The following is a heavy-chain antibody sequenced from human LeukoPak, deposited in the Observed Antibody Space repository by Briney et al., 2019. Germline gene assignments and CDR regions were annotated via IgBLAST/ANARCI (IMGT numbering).Heavy chain of an antibody. J-gene: IGHJ4*02. V-gene: IGHV3-66*01. CDR2: IYSGGST. Sequence: GGSLRLSCAASGFAVSSNYMSWVRQAPGKGLEWVSVIYSGGSTYYADSVKGRFTISRDNSKSTLDLQMNSLRVEDTAVYYCAKGSAAARPYYFDFWGQGTLVTVSS. D-gene: IGHD6-6*01. CDR3: AKGSAAARPYYFDF. CDR1: GFAVSSNY.